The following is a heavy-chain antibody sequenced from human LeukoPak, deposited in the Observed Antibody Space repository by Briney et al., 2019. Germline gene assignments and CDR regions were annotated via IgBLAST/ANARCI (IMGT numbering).Heavy chain of an antibody. D-gene: IGHD4-17*01. CDR1: GFAVSSSY. V-gene: IGHV3-66*01. J-gene: IGHJ4*02. CDR3: VYGDFVRTVNYFDY. Sequence: GGSLRLSCAASGFAVSSSYMSWVRQAPGKGLEWVSVIYSGGNTYYADSVKGRFTISRDNSKNTLYLQMNSLRAEDTAVYYCVYGDFVRTVNYFDYWGQGNQVTVSS. CDR2: IYSGGNT.